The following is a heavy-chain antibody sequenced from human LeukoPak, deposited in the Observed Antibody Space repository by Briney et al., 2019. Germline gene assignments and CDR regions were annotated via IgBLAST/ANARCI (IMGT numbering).Heavy chain of an antibody. CDR1: TGSMSSYI. V-gene: IGHV4-4*09. J-gene: IGHJ6*03. CDR2: IYSNGNT. CDR3: ASLADFYYFYTDV. Sequence: SETLSLTCTVSTGSMSSYIWSWVRQPPGKGLEWIGYIYSNGNTNYNPSLKSRVTISVDTSKKQFSVRLSSVTAADTAVYYCASLADFYYFYTDVWGKGTTVTVSS.